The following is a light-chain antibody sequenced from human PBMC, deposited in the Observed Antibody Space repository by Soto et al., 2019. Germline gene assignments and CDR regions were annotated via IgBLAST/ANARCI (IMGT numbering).Light chain of an antibody. Sequence: DIVMTQSPEYLAVSLGERATINCRSSQSILYSSNNKNLIAWYQQKPGQPPKLLIYWASTRQSGVPDRFSGSGSGRDFTLTISSLQAEDVAVNYCQQYYSPPRYTFGQGTRLGIK. CDR3: QQYYSPPRYT. V-gene: IGKV4-1*01. CDR1: QSILYSSNNKNL. J-gene: IGKJ2*01. CDR2: WAS.